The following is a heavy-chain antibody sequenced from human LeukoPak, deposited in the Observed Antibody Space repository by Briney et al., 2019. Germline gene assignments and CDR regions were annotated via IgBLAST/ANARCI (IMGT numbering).Heavy chain of an antibody. CDR3: ARGPLRGYSYGYFDY. CDR2: ISYDGSNK. J-gene: IGHJ4*02. V-gene: IGHV3-30-3*01. D-gene: IGHD5-18*01. CDR1: GFTFSSYW. Sequence: GGSLRLSCAASGFTFSSYWMNWARQAPGKGLEWVAVISYDGSNKYYADSVKGRFTISRDNSKNTLYLQMNSLRAEDTAVYYCARGPLRGYSYGYFDYWGQGTLVTVSS.